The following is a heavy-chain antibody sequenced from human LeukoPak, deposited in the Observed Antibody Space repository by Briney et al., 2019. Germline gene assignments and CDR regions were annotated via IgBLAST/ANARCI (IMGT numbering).Heavy chain of an antibody. V-gene: IGHV3-9*01. CDR2: ISWNSGSI. D-gene: IGHD3-3*01. Sequence: PGGSLRLSCAASGFTFSSYGMHWVRQAPGKGLEWVSGISWNSGSIGYADSVKGRFTISRDNAKNSLYLQMNSLRAEDTALYYCAKADFWSGFLSDYYYGMDVWGQGTTVTVSS. J-gene: IGHJ6*02. CDR3: AKADFWSGFLSDYYYGMDV. CDR1: GFTFSSYG.